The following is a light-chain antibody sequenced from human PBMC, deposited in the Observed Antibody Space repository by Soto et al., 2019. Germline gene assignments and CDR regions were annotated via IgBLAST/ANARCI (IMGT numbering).Light chain of an antibody. V-gene: IGLV2-11*01. Sequence: QSALTQPRSVSGSPGQSVTISCTGTSSDVGGYNYVSWYQQHPGKAPKLMIYDVNERPSGVPDRFSGSKSGNTASLTISGLQSEDEADYYCCSYAGSSTLVVFGGGTKVTVL. CDR3: CSYAGSSTLVV. J-gene: IGLJ2*01. CDR1: SSDVGGYNY. CDR2: DVN.